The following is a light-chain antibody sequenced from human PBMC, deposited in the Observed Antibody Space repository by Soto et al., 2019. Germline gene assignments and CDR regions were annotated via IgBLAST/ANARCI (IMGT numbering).Light chain of an antibody. CDR3: MQGTHWPWT. V-gene: IGKV2-30*02. CDR2: EVS. CDR1: QSLIHSDGSTY. Sequence: DVVMTRSPLSLPVTLGQPASISCTSSQSLIHSDGSTYLSWFQQRPGQSPRRLIYEVSDRDSGVPDRFSGSGSGTDFTLKISRVEAEDVGVYYCMQGTHWPWTFGQGTEVEIK. J-gene: IGKJ1*01.